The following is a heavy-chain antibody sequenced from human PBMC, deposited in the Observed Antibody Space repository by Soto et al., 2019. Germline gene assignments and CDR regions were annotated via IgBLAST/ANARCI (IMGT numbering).Heavy chain of an antibody. J-gene: IGHJ4*02. CDR3: VRAGLGVRRLFDF. CDR1: GFTFSDYW. D-gene: IGHD6-6*01. CDR2: IKTDGSTT. V-gene: IGHV3-74*01. Sequence: EVQLVESGGGLVQPGGSLRLSCVASGFTFSDYWMHWVRQVPGKGLVWVSRIKTDGSTTTYADSVQGRFTVSRDNAKNTIYLQMNSLRDGDTALYYCVRAGLGVRRLFDFWGQGTLVIVSS.